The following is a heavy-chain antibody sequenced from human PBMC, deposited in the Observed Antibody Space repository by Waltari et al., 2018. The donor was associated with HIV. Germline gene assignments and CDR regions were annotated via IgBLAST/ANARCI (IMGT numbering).Heavy chain of an antibody. D-gene: IGHD3-22*01. Sequence: QLQLQESGPGLVKPSETLSLTCTVSGGSISSSSYYWGWIRQPPGKGLEWIGSIYYSGSTYYNPSLKSRVTISVDTSKNQFSLKLSSVTAADTAVYYCARHNDDSSGYQSGWFDPWGQGTLVTVSS. V-gene: IGHV4-39*01. CDR1: GGSISSSSYY. J-gene: IGHJ5*02. CDR2: IYYSGST. CDR3: ARHNDDSSGYQSGWFDP.